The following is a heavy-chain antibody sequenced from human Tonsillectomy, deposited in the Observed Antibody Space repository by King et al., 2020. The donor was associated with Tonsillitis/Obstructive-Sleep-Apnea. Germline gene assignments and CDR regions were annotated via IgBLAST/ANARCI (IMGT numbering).Heavy chain of an antibody. CDR3: AKGEHFSGYKY. CDR1: GFTFDTYG. V-gene: IGHV3-33*06. J-gene: IGHJ4*02. Sequence: VQLVESGGGVVQPGRSLRLSCAASGFTFDTYGMHWVRQAPGKGLEWVAVILYDGSEKYYADSVKGRFTISRDNSKNRLYLQMNSLRAEDTAVYYCAKGEHFSGYKYWGQGTLVTVSS. D-gene: IGHD3-22*01. CDR2: ILYDGSEK.